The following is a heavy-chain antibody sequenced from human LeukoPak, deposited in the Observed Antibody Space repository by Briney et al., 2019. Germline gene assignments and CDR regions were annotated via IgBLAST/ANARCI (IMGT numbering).Heavy chain of an antibody. V-gene: IGHV4-59*07. CDR3: ARLGGYSYYYDSSGYRMGELDY. D-gene: IGHD3-22*01. J-gene: IGHJ4*02. CDR1: GISITSYY. Sequence: KPSDPLLLSCTASGISITSYYWSWIRPPPGKGLEWLGNIYYIGSTNYNPSVKSRVTISVDTSKNQFSLKLSSVTAADSAVYYCARLGGYSYYYDSSGYRMGELDYWGQGTRVTVSS. CDR2: IYYIGST.